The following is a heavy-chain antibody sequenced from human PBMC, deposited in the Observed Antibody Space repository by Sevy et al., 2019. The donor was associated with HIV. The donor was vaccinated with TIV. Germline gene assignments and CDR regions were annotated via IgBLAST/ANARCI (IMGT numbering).Heavy chain of an antibody. J-gene: IGHJ4*02. CDR3: ARESGDCSSTSCYEGVFDY. CDR2: IYTSGST. D-gene: IGHD2-2*01. Sequence: SETLSLTCTVSGGSINSGNYYWSWIRQPAGKGLEWIWRIYTSGSTNYNPSLKSRVTISVDTSKNQFSLKLSSVTAADTAVYYCARESGDCSSTSCYEGVFDYWGQGTLVTVSS. CDR1: GGSINSGNYY. V-gene: IGHV4-61*02.